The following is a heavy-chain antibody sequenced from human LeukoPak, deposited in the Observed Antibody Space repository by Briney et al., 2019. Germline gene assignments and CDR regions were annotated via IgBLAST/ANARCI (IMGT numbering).Heavy chain of an antibody. CDR3: ARGPPSGSYYSSFWYYYYGMDV. J-gene: IGHJ6*02. Sequence: GASVKVSCKASGYTFTSYDINWVRQATGQGLEWMGWMNPNSGNTGYAQKFQGRVTMTRNTSISTAYMELSSLRSEDTAVYYCARGPPSGSYYSSFWYYYYGMDVWGQGTTVTVSS. CDR1: GYTFTSYD. CDR2: MNPNSGNT. V-gene: IGHV1-8*01. D-gene: IGHD1-26*01.